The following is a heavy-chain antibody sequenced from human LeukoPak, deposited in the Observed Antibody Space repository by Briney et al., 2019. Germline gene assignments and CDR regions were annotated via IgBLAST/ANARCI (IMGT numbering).Heavy chain of an antibody. CDR2: ISTYTGNT. Sequence: EASVNVSCKTSGYTFTSYAISWVRQAPGQGLECMGWISTYTGNTDYAQKLQGRVTMTTDTSTSTAYMELRSLSSDDTAVYYCARVLVVSSDAFDIWGQGTMVTVSS. V-gene: IGHV1-18*01. CDR1: GYTFTSYA. CDR3: ARVLVVSSDAFDI. J-gene: IGHJ3*02. D-gene: IGHD2-2*01.